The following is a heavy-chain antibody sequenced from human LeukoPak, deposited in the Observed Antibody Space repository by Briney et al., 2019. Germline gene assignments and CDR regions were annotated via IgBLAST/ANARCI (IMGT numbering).Heavy chain of an antibody. Sequence: GRSLRLSCAASGFTFSSYAMHWVRQAPGKGLEWVAVISYDGSNKYYADSVKGRFTISRDNSKNTLYLQMNSLRAEDTAVYYCARRGATGTLQYFDYWGQGTLVTVSS. CDR1: GFTFSSYA. J-gene: IGHJ4*02. CDR3: ARRGATGTLQYFDY. D-gene: IGHD1/OR15-1a*01. V-gene: IGHV3-30-3*01. CDR2: ISYDGSNK.